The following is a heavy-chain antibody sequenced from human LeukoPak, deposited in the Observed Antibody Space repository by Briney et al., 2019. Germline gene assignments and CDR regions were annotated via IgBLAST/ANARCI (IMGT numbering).Heavy chain of an antibody. CDR2: ISSSSSYI. D-gene: IGHD3-9*01. CDR3: ARDLSYDIFSYFDY. V-gene: IGHV3-21*01. CDR1: APTFSSYS. Sequence: GGSLTLSCAPSAPTFSSYSTSCVRQAPGKGLEWVSSISSSSSYIYYADSGEGRFTISRDNAKNSLYLQMNSLRAEDTAVYYCARDLSYDIFSYFDYWGQGTLVTVSS. J-gene: IGHJ4*02.